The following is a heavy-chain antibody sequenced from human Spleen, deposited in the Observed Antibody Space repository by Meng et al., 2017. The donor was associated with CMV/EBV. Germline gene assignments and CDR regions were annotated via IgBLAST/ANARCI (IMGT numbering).Heavy chain of an antibody. CDR2: IYYSGST. CDR1: GGSISSSSYY. V-gene: IGHV4-39*07. J-gene: IGHJ4*02. Sequence: SETLSLTCTVSGGSISSSSYYWGWIRQPPGKGLEWIGSIYYSGSTYYNPSLKSRVTISVDTSKNQFSLKLTSVTAADTAVYYCARERGGSYWGFDYWGQGTLVTVSS. CDR3: ARERGGSYWGFDY. D-gene: IGHD2-21*01.